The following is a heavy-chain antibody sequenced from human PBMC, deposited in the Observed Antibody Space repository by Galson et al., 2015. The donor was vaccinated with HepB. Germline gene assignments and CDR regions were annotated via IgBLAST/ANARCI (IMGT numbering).Heavy chain of an antibody. Sequence: SLRLSCAASGFTFSSYWMSWVRQAPGKGLEWVANIKQDGSEKYYVDSVKGRFTISRDNDKNSLYLQMNILRAEDTAVYYCARDPHYGDYPLDYWGQGTLVTVSS. J-gene: IGHJ4*02. CDR3: ARDPHYGDYPLDY. CDR1: GFTFSSYW. D-gene: IGHD4-17*01. CDR2: IKQDGSEK. V-gene: IGHV3-7*01.